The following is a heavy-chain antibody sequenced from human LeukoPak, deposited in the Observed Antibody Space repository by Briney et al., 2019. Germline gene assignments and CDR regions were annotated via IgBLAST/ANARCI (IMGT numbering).Heavy chain of an antibody. CDR1: GYSISSGYY. Sequence: SETLSLTCTVSGYSISSGYYWGGIRQPPGKGLEWIGSIYHSGSTYYNPSLKSRVTISVDTSKNQFSLKLSSVTAADTAVYYCARVLEQQLVLFSPYMDVWGKGTTVTVSS. J-gene: IGHJ6*03. D-gene: IGHD6-13*01. CDR2: IYHSGST. V-gene: IGHV4-38-2*02. CDR3: ARVLEQQLVLFSPYMDV.